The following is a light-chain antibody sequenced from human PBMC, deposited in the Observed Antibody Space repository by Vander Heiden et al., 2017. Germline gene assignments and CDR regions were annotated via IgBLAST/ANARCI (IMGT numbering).Light chain of an antibody. Sequence: ETTLTQSPTFLSATPGDIVNISCKASQDIDDDINWYQQKPGEAPVFLIQEASSRVPGIPPRFSGSGSGTTFTLTINKMEPEDAAYYFCLQHDHFPYTFGQGTKLEIK. CDR3: LQHDHFPYT. V-gene: IGKV5-2*01. CDR1: QDIDDD. J-gene: IGKJ2*01. CDR2: EAS.